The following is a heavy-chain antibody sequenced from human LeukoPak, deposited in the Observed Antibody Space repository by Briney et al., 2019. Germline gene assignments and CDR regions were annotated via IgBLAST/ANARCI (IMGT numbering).Heavy chain of an antibody. J-gene: IGHJ4*02. CDR2: ITASGST. CDR3: ATYIAVAED. D-gene: IGHD6-13*01. Sequence: PGGSLRLSCAASGFTFSSYAMSWVRQAPGKGLEWVSAITASGSTYYTDSVKGRFTIPRDNSKNTLYLQMDSLRAEDTAVYYCATYIAVAEDWGQGTLVTVSS. CDR1: GFTFSSYA. V-gene: IGHV3-23*01.